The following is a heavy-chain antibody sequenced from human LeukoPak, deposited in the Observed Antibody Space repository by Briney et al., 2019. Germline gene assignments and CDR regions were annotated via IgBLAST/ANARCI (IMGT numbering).Heavy chain of an antibody. CDR2: ISGSGGST. CDR1: GFTFNNYA. Sequence: GGSLRLSCAASGFTFNNYAMSWVRQAPGKGVEWVSVISGSGGSTDYADPVKGRFTISRDNSKNTLYLQMNSLRAEDTAVYYCAKGDSTYYYDSSGYMWGQGTLVTVSS. J-gene: IGHJ4*02. CDR3: AKGDSTYYYDSSGYM. D-gene: IGHD3-22*01. V-gene: IGHV3-23*01.